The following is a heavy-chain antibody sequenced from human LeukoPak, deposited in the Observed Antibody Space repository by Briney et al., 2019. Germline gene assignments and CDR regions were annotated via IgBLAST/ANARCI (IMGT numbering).Heavy chain of an antibody. CDR3: ARVELYASGWYGSIDY. Sequence: GRSLRLSCAASGFTFSSYGMHWVRQAPGKGLEWVAVISYDGTNKHYADSVKGRFTISRDNSKNTLYLQMDSLRTEDTAVHYCARVELYASGWYGSIDYWGRGTLVAVSS. J-gene: IGHJ4*02. CDR1: GFTFSSYG. CDR2: ISYDGTNK. D-gene: IGHD6-19*01. V-gene: IGHV3-30*03.